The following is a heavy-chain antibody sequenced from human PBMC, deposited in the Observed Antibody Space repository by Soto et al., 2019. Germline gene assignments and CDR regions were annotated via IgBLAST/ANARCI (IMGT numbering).Heavy chain of an antibody. CDR2: IIPILGPA. CDR1: GGTISSFA. V-gene: IGHV1-69*01. CDR3: ARGEAAGYENNGYYYIDY. D-gene: IGHD3-22*01. J-gene: IGHJ4*02. Sequence: QVQLVQSGAEVKKPGSSVKVSCKASGGTISSFAISWVRQVPGQGLEWMGGIIPILGPANYAQKFQGRVTITADDSTNTTYMDLSSLRSEDTAVCHCARGEAAGYENNGYYYIDYWGQASLVTVSS.